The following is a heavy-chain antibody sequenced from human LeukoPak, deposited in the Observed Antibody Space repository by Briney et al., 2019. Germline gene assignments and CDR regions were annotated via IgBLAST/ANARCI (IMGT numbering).Heavy chain of an antibody. Sequence: SETLSLTCTVSGGSISSSSYYWGWIRQPPGKGLEWIGSIYYSGSTYYNPSLKSRVTISVDTSKNQFSLKLSSVTAADTAVYYCARDGREPAYYYDSSGYYNRGQGTLVTVSS. CDR3: ARDGREPAYYYDSSGYYN. D-gene: IGHD3-22*01. CDR1: GGSISSSSYY. CDR2: IYYSGST. V-gene: IGHV4-39*07. J-gene: IGHJ4*02.